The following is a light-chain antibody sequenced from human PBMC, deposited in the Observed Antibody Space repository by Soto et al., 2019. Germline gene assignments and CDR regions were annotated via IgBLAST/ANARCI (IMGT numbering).Light chain of an antibody. CDR3: QQYDNLPLT. CDR1: QDISNY. V-gene: IGKV1-33*01. CDR2: DAS. Sequence: DIQMTQSPSSLSASVRDRVTITCQARQDISNYLNWYQQKPGKAPKLLICDASNLEPGVPSRFSGSGSVTDFTFTISSLQPEDIATYYCQQYDNLPLTLGPGTKVDIK. J-gene: IGKJ3*01.